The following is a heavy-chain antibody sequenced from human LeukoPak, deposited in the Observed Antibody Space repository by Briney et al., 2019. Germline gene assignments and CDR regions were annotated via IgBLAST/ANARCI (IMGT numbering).Heavy chain of an antibody. D-gene: IGHD2-2*02. CDR3: ARGRYCSSTSCYIPHDALDI. J-gene: IGHJ3*02. CDR1: GGSISSGDYY. CDR2: IYYSGST. V-gene: IGHV4-30-4*08. Sequence: SETLSLTCTVSGGSISSGDYYWSWIRRPPGKGLEWIGYIYYSGSTYYNPSLKSRVTISVDTSKNQFSLKLSSVTAADTGVYYCARGRYCSSTSCYIPHDALDIWGQGTMVTVSS.